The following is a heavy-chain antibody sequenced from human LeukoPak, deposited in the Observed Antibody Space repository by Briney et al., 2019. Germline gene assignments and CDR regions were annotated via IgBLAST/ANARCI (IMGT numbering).Heavy chain of an antibody. D-gene: IGHD4-17*01. CDR1: GGSISSYY. CDR3: ARQRNDYGDPDLDY. Sequence: SETLSLTCTVSGGSISSYYWSWIRQPPGKGLEWIRYIYYSGSTNYNPSLKSRVTISVDTSKNQFSLKLSSVTAADTAVYYCARQRNDYGDPDLDYWGQGTLVTVSS. J-gene: IGHJ4*02. V-gene: IGHV4-59*08. CDR2: IYYSGST.